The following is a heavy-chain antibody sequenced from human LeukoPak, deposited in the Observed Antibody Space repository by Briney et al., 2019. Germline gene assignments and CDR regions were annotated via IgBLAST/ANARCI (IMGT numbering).Heavy chain of an antibody. D-gene: IGHD5/OR15-5a*01. Sequence: SQTLSLTCTVSGDSISSGYYWGWIRQPPGKRLEWIGSIYYTANTYYNPSLKSRVTISVDTSKNQFSLKLSSVTAADTAVYYCASRRAYHVYAYWGQGTLVTVSS. J-gene: IGHJ4*02. CDR3: ASRRAYHVYAY. CDR1: GDSISSGYY. CDR2: IYYTANT. V-gene: IGHV4-38-2*02.